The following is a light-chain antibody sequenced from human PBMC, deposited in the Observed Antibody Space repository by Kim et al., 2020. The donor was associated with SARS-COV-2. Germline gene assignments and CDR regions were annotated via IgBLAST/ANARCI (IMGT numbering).Light chain of an antibody. CDR2: HAS. J-gene: IGKJ5*01. CDR3: QQYGKTPPIT. CDR1: QSVDSRY. V-gene: IGKV3-20*01. Sequence: SPGESATLSCRTSQSVDSRYFAWYQQKPGQAPRLLLHHASSRATGIPDRFSGSGSETEFTLTISRLEPEDFATYYCQQYGKTPPITFGEGTRLEIK.